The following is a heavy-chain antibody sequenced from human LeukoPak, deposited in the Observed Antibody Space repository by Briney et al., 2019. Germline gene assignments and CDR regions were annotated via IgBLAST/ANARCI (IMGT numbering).Heavy chain of an antibody. CDR1: VYTFTGYY. CDR2: INPNSGGT. V-gene: IGHV1-2*02. CDR3: ARVFGVVIDAFDI. D-gene: IGHD3-3*01. Sequence: GASVKVSCKASVYTFTGYYMHSVRQAPGQGLECMGWINPNSGGTNYAQKFQGRVTMTRDTSISSAYIELSRLRSDDTAVYYCARVFGVVIDAFDIWGQGTMVTVSS. J-gene: IGHJ3*02.